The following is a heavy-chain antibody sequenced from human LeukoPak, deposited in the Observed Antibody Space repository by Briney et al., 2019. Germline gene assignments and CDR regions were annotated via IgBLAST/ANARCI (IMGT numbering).Heavy chain of an antibody. V-gene: IGHV4-34*01. J-gene: IGHJ5*02. Sequence: SETLSLTCAVYGGSFSGYYWSWIRQPPGKGLEWIGEINHSGSTNYNPSLKSRATISVDTSKNQFSLKLSSVTAADTAVYYCARRMYYYGSGSLTNWFDPWGQGTLVTVSS. CDR3: ARRMYYYGSGSLTNWFDP. D-gene: IGHD3-10*01. CDR2: INHSGST. CDR1: GGSFSGYY.